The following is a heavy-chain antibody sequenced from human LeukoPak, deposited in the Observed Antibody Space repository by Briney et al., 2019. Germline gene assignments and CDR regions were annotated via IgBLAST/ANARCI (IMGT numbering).Heavy chain of an antibody. CDR1: GFTFSSYW. V-gene: IGHV3-74*01. D-gene: IGHD3-22*01. Sequence: PGGSLRLSCAASGFTFSSYWMHWVRQAPGKGLVWVSRINSDGSSTSYADSVKGRFTISRDNAKNTLYLHMNSLRAEDTAVYCCARVKGATMIAFDYWGQGTLVTVSS. CDR3: ARVKGATMIAFDY. CDR2: INSDGSST. J-gene: IGHJ4*02.